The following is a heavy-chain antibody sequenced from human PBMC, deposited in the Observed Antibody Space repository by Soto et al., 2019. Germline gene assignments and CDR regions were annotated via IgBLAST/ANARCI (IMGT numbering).Heavy chain of an antibody. J-gene: IGHJ4*02. CDR3: STGRYRQGSDY. Sequence: EVQLVESGGGLVKPGESLRLSCAASGFTLTNGWMTWVRQAPGKGLEWVGRIRSKADDGTTDYSAPVKGRFTISRDDSKDTLYLQMNSLKDEDTAVYYCSTGRYRQGSDYWGPGTLVTVSS. CDR2: IRSKADDGTT. D-gene: IGHD5-18*01. CDR1: GFTLTNGW. V-gene: IGHV3-15*07.